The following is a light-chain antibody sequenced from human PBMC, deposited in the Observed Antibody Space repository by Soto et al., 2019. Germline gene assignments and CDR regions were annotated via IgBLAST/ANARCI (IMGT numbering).Light chain of an antibody. CDR3: QQYNNWPRT. CDR2: GAS. J-gene: IGKJ1*01. V-gene: IGKV3-15*01. CDR1: QSVSSN. Sequence: EGVMTQSPTTLSVSPGERATLSCRASQSVSSNLAWYQQKPGQAPRLLFYGASTGATGIPARFSGSGSGTEFTLTISSLESEDFAVYYCQQYNNWPRTFGQGTKVDIK.